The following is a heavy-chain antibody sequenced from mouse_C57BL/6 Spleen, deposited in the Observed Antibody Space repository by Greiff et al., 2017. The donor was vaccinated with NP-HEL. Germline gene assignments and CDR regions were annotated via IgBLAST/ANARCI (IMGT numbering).Heavy chain of an antibody. V-gene: IGHV14-2*01. CDR2: IDPEDGET. CDR3: ARDYYGSNWYFDV. J-gene: IGHJ1*03. CDR1: GFNIKDYY. Sequence: EVQLQQSGAELVKPGASVKLSCTASGFNIKDYYMHWVKQRPEQGLEWIGRIDPEDGETKDAPKFQGKATITADTSSNTAYLQLSSLTSEDTAVYYCARDYYGSNWYFDVWGTGTTVTVSS. D-gene: IGHD1-1*01.